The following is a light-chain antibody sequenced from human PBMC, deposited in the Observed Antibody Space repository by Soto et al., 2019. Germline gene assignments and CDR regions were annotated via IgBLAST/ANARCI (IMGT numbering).Light chain of an antibody. CDR3: QQYNSYSRT. CDR1: QSISSW. V-gene: IGKV1-5*01. Sequence: DIQMTQSPSTLSASVGDRVTITCRASQSISSWLAWYQQKPGKAPNLLIYDASSLQGGVPSRFSGSGSVTEFTLTITSRQPDDFGTYDCQQYNSYSRTFGQGTKVDIK. J-gene: IGKJ1*01. CDR2: DAS.